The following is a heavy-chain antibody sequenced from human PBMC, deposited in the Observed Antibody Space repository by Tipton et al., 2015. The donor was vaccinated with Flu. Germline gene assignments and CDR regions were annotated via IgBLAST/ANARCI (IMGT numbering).Heavy chain of an antibody. CDR3: ARNGGSYSYQH. D-gene: IGHD3-10*01. Sequence: TLSLTCTVSGGSISSYYWSWLRQPPGKGLEWIGFVSYSGITNYNPSLKGRVTMSLDASKNHFSPSLSSVTAADTAVYYCARNGGSYSYQHWGQGTLVTVSS. V-gene: IGHV4-59*13. CDR2: VSYSGIT. J-gene: IGHJ1*01. CDR1: GGSISSYY.